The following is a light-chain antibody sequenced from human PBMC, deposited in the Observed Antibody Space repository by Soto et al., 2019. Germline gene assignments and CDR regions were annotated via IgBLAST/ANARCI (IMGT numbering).Light chain of an antibody. CDR2: DNN. V-gene: IGLV1-44*01. CDR3: AAWDDSLNYV. Sequence: QAVVTQPPSASGTPGQRVTVSCSGSSSNIGGNAVHWYQQLPGTAPKLLIYDNNQRPSGVPDRFSGSKSGTSASLAISGLQSEDEADYYCAAWDDSLNYVFGTGTKLTVL. J-gene: IGLJ1*01. CDR1: SSNIGGNA.